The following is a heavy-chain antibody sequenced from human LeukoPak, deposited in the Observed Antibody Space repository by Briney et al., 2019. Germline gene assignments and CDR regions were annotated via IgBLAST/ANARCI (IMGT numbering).Heavy chain of an antibody. D-gene: IGHD6-6*01. CDR2: IWYDGSNK. Sequence: GGSLRLSCAASGFTFSSYGMHWVRQAPGKGLEWVAVIWYDGSNKYYADSVKGRFTISRDNSKNTLYLQMNSLRAEDTAVYYCASSSIAARRIGQPFDYWGQGTLVTVSS. CDR3: ASSSIAARRIGQPFDY. J-gene: IGHJ4*02. CDR1: GFTFSSYG. V-gene: IGHV3-33*01.